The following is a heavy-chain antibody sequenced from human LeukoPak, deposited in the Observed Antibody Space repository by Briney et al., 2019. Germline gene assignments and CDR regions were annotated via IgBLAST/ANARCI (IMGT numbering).Heavy chain of an antibody. J-gene: IGHJ6*02. CDR3: ARQDGYNYYYYYGMDV. D-gene: IGHD5-24*01. CDR1: GFTFSSYG. V-gene: IGHV3-30*02. Sequence: GGSLRLSCAASGFTFSSYGMHWVRQAPGKGLEWLAFIRYDGSNKYSADSVKGRFTISRDNSKNTLYLQMNSLRAEDTAVYYCARQDGYNYYYYYGMDVWGQGTTVTVSS. CDR2: IRYDGSNK.